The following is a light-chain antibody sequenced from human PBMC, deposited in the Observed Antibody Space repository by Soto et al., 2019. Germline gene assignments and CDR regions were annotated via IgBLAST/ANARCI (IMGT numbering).Light chain of an antibody. CDR2: GAT. CDR1: QSVSSSN. Sequence: EIVLTQSPGTLSLSPGERATLSCRASQSVSSSNVAWYQQKPGQAPRLLIYGATSRATGIPDRFSGSGSGTDFTLIISRLEPEDFAVYYCQQYGRSPRYSFGQGTKLEIK. J-gene: IGKJ2*01. CDR3: QQYGRSPRYS. V-gene: IGKV3-20*01.